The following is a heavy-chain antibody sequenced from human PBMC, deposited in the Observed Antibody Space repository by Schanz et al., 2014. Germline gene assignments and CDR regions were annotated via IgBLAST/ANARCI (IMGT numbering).Heavy chain of an antibody. CDR1: GFSFSDSF. CDR2: MSHSGGVI. V-gene: IGHV3-11*01. D-gene: IGHD3-9*01. CDR3: AKAADWPVTRFDP. Sequence: QMQLVESGGGLVKPGGSLRLSCVASGFSFSDSFMSWIRQTPEKGLEWIAFMSHSGGVIYYAESVRGRFFISRDNAKNSLYLQMKSLRVDDTAVYYCAKAADWPVTRFDPWGQGTLXTVSS. J-gene: IGHJ5*02.